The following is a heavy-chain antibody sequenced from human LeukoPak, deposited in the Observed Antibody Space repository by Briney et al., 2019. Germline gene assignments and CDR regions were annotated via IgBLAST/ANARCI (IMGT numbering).Heavy chain of an antibody. CDR3: ARSLRPGYSYGYYYY. D-gene: IGHD5-18*01. CDR2: IYTSGST. V-gene: IGHV4-4*07. CDR1: GGSISSYY. Sequence: SETLSLACTVSGGSISSYYWSWIRQPAGKGLEWIGRIYTSGSTNYNPSLKSRVPMSVDTSKNQFSLNLSSVTAADTAVYYWARSLRPGYSYGYYYYCGQRAQGTVSS. J-gene: IGHJ4*02.